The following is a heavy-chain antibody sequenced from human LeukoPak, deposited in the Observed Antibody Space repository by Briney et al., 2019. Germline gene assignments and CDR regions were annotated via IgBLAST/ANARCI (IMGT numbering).Heavy chain of an antibody. J-gene: IGHJ4*02. Sequence: ASVKVSCKASGYTFTSYAMHWVRQAPGQRLEWMGWINAGNGNTKYSQEFQGRVTIARDTSASTAYMELSSLRSEDMAVYYCARGGGPYSSGYYYFGFDYWGQGTLVTVSS. D-gene: IGHD3-22*01. CDR3: ARGGGPYSSGYYYFGFDY. V-gene: IGHV1-3*03. CDR2: INAGNGNT. CDR1: GYTFTSYA.